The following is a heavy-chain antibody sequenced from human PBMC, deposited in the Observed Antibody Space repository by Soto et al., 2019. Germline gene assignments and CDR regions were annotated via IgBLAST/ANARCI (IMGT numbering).Heavy chain of an antibody. CDR2: IYYSGST. CDR3: ARDRISVTEGFDY. V-gene: IGHV4-59*01. D-gene: IGHD6-19*01. J-gene: IGHJ4*02. Sequence: QVQLQESGPGLVKPSETLSLTCTVSGGSISSYYWSWIRQPPEKGLEWIGYIYYSGSTNYSPSLKSRVTISVDTSKNQFSLNLSSVTAADTAVYYCARDRISVTEGFDYWGQGTLVTVSS. CDR1: GGSISSYY.